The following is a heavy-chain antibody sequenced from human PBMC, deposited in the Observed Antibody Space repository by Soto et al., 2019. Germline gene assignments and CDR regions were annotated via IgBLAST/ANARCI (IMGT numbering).Heavy chain of an antibody. V-gene: IGHV1-3*01. CDR1: GYTFTSYA. Sequence: SSVKVSCKAAGYTFTSYAMHWVRQATGQRLEWMGWINAGNGNTKYSQKFQGRVTITRDTSASTAYMELSSLRSEYTAVYYCARNIVLVPAAMSPYYYYYGMDVWGQGTTVTVSS. CDR2: INAGNGNT. J-gene: IGHJ6*02. CDR3: ARNIVLVPAAMSPYYYYYGMDV. D-gene: IGHD2-2*01.